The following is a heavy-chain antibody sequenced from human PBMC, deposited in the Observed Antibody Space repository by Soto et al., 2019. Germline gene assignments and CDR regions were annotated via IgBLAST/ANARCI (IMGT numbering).Heavy chain of an antibody. V-gene: IGHV3-23*01. CDR3: AKDRRSISGAEY. Sequence: VGSLRLSCATSGFTFSTYGMTWVRQAPGKGLEWVSSISGIGATYYADSVKGRFTISRDNSKKTVYLQMNSLRAEETAVYYCAKDRRSISGAEYWGQGTQVTVSS. CDR1: GFTFSTYG. J-gene: IGHJ4*02. D-gene: IGHD3-10*01. CDR2: ISGIGAT.